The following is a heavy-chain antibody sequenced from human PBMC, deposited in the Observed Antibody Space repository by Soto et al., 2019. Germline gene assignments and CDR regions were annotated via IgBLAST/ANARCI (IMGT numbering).Heavy chain of an antibody. CDR1: GFTFSSYW. Sequence: HPGGSLRLSCAASGFTFSSYWMHWVRQAPGKGLVWVSRINSDGSSTSYADSVKGRFTISRDNAKNTLYLQMNSLRAEDTAVYYCASLSYCSSTSCRKKYYMDVWGKETTVTVSS. CDR2: INSDGSST. J-gene: IGHJ6*03. V-gene: IGHV3-74*01. CDR3: ASLSYCSSTSCRKKYYMDV. D-gene: IGHD2-2*01.